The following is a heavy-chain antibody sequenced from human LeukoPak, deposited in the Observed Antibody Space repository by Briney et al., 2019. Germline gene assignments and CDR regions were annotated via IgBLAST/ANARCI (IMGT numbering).Heavy chain of an antibody. CDR2: INHSGST. CDR1: GGSFSGYY. D-gene: IGHD1-1*01. Sequence: SETLSLTCAVYGGSFSGYYWSWIRQPPGKGLEWIGEINHSGSTNYNPSLKSRGTISVDRSKNQFSLKLSSVTAADTAVYYCARGHTTTNDAFDIWGQGTMVTVSS. J-gene: IGHJ3*02. CDR3: ARGHTTTNDAFDI. V-gene: IGHV4-34*01.